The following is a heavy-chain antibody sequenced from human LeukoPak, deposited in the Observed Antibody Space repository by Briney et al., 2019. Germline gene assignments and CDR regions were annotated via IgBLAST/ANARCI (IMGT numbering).Heavy chain of an antibody. D-gene: IGHD3-10*01. V-gene: IGHV4-59*01. CDR1: GDSFTSYY. J-gene: IGHJ4*02. CDR3: ARGVVWFGELLLVYYFDY. CDR2: IYYSGST. Sequence: SETLSLTCTVSGDSFTSYYLSWIRQPPGKGLEWMGYIYYSGSTNYNPSLKSRVTISVDTSKNQFSLKLSSMSAADTAVYYCARGVVWFGELLLVYYFDYWGQGTLVTVSS.